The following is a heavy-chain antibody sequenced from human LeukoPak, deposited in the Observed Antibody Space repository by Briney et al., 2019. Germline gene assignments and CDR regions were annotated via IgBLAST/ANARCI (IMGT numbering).Heavy chain of an antibody. D-gene: IGHD1-26*01. V-gene: IGHV4-59*08. CDR2: IYYSGST. J-gene: IGHJ3*02. CDR1: GGSISSYY. CDR3: ARRASGSYWYAFDI. Sequence: SETLSLTCTVSGGSISSYYWSWIRQPPGKGLEWIGYIYYSGSTNYNPSLKSRVTISVDTSKSQFSLKLSSVTAADTAVYYCARRASGSYWYAFDIWGQGTVVTVSS.